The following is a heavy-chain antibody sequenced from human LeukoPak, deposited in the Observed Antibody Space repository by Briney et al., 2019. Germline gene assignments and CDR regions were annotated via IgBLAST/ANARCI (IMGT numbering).Heavy chain of an antibody. D-gene: IGHD3-10*01. CDR2: IYPNSGGT. Sequence: ASVKVSCKASGYTFTSYYMHWVRQAPGQGLEWMGWIYPNSGGTNYAQKFQGRVTMTRDTSISTAYMELSRLKSDDTAVYYCARARGGGAFDYWGQGTLVTFSS. CDR1: GYTFTSYY. J-gene: IGHJ4*02. V-gene: IGHV1-2*02. CDR3: ARARGGGAFDY.